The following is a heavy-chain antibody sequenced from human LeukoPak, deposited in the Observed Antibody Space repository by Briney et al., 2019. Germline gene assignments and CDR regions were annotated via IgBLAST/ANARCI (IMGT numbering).Heavy chain of an antibody. CDR2: ISSNGGST. Sequence: GGSLRLSCAASGFSFNIYAMNWVRQAPGKGLEYVSTISSNGGSTYYANSVKGRFTISRDNSNNTLYLQMGSLRGADMAVYYCARRGTPYSSSSYHYDYYYMDVWGKGTTVTVSS. J-gene: IGHJ6*03. D-gene: IGHD6-6*01. V-gene: IGHV3-64*01. CDR3: ARRGTPYSSSSYHYDYYYMDV. CDR1: GFSFNIYA.